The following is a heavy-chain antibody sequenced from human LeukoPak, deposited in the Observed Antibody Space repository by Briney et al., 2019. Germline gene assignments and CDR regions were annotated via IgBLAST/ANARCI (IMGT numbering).Heavy chain of an antibody. J-gene: IGHJ4*02. CDR1: GFTFSSYA. V-gene: IGHV3-23*01. Sequence: GGSLRLSCAVSGFTFSSYAMRWVRQAPGKGLEWVSAIYGRGCSTYCADSVKGRFPISRDNSKNTLYLKMNSLRAGDRAVYYCAKDRSSSWLPRDYWGQGTLVHVLS. CDR2: IYGRGCST. D-gene: IGHD6-13*01. CDR3: AKDRSSSWLPRDY.